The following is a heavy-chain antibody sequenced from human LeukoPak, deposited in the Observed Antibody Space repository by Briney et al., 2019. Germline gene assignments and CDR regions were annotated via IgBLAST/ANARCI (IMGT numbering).Heavy chain of an antibody. CDR3: ARGIDYGDFQH. CDR1: GGSISSYS. V-gene: IGHV4-59*01. J-gene: IGHJ1*01. Sequence: SETLSLTRTVSGGSISSYSWSWIRQPPGKGLEWFGYISYSGSTNYNPSLKSRGTISVDTSKNQFSLKLRSVTAADTAVYYCARGIDYGDFQHWGQGTLVTVSS. D-gene: IGHD4-17*01. CDR2: ISYSGST.